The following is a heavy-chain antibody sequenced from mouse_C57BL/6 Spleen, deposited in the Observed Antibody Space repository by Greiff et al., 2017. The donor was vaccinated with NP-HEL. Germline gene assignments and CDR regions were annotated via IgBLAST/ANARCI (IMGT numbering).Heavy chain of an antibody. CDR1: GYTFTSYT. V-gene: IGHV1-4*01. CDR2: INPSSGYT. CDR3: ARDEVYYFDY. J-gene: IGHJ2*01. Sequence: VQLQQSGAELARPGASVKMSCKASGYTFTSYTMHWVKQRPGPGLEWIGYINPSSGYTKYNQKFKDKATLTADKSSSTAYMQLSSLTSEDSAVYYCARDEVYYFDYWGQGTTLTVSS.